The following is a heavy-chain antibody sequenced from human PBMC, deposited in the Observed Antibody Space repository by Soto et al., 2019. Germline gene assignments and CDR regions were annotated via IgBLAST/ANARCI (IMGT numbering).Heavy chain of an antibody. CDR2: MDPNSGST. D-gene: IGHD3-3*01. CDR1: GYTFTTYD. CDR3: ASERKFDFWRKGLDV. Sequence: QAQLVQSGAEVRKPGASVKVSCKASGYTFTTYDINWVRQAPGQGLGWLGWMDPNSGSTGYAQNFQARFNMTRNSSRNTAHIELSRLQSEDTAVYYCASERKFDFWRKGLDVWGQGTTVTVSS. V-gene: IGHV1-8*01. J-gene: IGHJ6*02.